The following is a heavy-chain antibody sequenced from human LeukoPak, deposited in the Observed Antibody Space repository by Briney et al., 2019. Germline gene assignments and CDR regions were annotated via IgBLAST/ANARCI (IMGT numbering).Heavy chain of an antibody. CDR1: VFTFRDYY. CDR2: ISSNGNTI. J-gene: IGHJ4*02. CDR3: ARGLASWIQLWSSSDY. D-gene: IGHD5-18*01. Sequence: GGSLSLSCASSVFTFRDYYLSGMRQARGKGLEWVSYISSNGNTIYYADSVKGRFTSSSDNDKNSLYLQKNSLKAEDTDVYYWARGLASWIQLWSSSDYWGQGTLVTVSS. V-gene: IGHV3-11*01.